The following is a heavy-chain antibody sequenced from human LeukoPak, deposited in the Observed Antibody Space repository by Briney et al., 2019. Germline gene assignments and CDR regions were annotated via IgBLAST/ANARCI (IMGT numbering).Heavy chain of an antibody. CDR2: INPSGGST. CDR1: GGTFSSYA. Sequence: GASVKVSCKASGGTFSSYAISWVRQAPGQGLEWMGIINPSGGSTSYAQKFQGRVTMTRDMSTSTVYMELSSLRSEDTAVYYCARVKVENYYDSSGYYEPYFDYWGQGTLVTVSS. V-gene: IGHV1-46*01. J-gene: IGHJ4*02. CDR3: ARVKVENYYDSSGYYEPYFDY. D-gene: IGHD3-22*01.